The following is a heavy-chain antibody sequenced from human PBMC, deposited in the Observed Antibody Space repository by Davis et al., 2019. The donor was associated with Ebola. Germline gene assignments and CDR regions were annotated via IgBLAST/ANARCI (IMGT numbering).Heavy chain of an antibody. D-gene: IGHD3-3*01. Sequence: AASVKVSCKASGYTFTSYGISWVRQAPGQGLEWMGWISAYNGNTNYAQKLQGRVTMTTDTSTSTAYMELRSLRSDYTAVYYCARDTFHLRFLETPHYGMDVWGKGTTVTVSS. V-gene: IGHV1-18*04. CDR3: ARDTFHLRFLETPHYGMDV. CDR2: ISAYNGNT. J-gene: IGHJ6*04. CDR1: GYTFTSYG.